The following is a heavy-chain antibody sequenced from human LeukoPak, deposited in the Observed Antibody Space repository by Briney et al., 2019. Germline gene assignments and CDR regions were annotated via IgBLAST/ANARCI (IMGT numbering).Heavy chain of an antibody. CDR3: AKPLQRGSYPLFDY. Sequence: GGSLRLSCAASGFTFSSYAMSWIRQAPGKGLEWVSAISGSGGSTYYADSVKGRFTISRDNSKNTLYLQMNSLRAEDTAVYYCAKPLQRGSYPLFDYWGQGTLVTVSS. J-gene: IGHJ4*02. V-gene: IGHV3-23*01. D-gene: IGHD3-16*01. CDR2: ISGSGGST. CDR1: GFTFSSYA.